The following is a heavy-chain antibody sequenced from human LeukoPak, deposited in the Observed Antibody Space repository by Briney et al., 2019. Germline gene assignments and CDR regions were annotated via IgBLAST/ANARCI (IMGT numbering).Heavy chain of an antibody. CDR2: MNPNSGNT. CDR1: GYTFTSYG. V-gene: IGHV1-8*03. CDR3: ARGGNIAAAGRGWFDP. D-gene: IGHD6-13*01. Sequence: ASVKVSCKASGYTFTSYGISWVRQATGQGLEWMGWMNPNSGNTGYAQKFQGRVTITRNTSISTAYMELSSLRSEDTAVYYCARGGNIAAAGRGWFDPWGQGTLVTVSS. J-gene: IGHJ5*02.